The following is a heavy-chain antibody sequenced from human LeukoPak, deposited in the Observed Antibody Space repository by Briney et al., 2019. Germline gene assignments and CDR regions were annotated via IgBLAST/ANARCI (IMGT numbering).Heavy chain of an antibody. J-gene: IGHJ4*02. CDR3: ARMSGSHIDY. V-gene: IGHV3-7*01. Sequence: PGGSLRLSCAASGFTFTDYWMSWVRQAPGKGLEWVANIKQDGGEKYYVDSVKGRFTISRDNAKNTLDLQMDSLRAEDTAVYYCARMSGSHIDYWGQGTLVTVSS. D-gene: IGHD1-26*01. CDR2: IKQDGGEK. CDR1: GFTFTDYW.